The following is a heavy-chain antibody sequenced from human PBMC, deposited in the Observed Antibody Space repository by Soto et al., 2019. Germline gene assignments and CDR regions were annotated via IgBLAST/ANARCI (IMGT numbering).Heavy chain of an antibody. CDR2: INHRGSM. CDR3: ARGGLGSYWNTTEL. J-gene: IGHJ4*01. V-gene: IGHV4-34*01. CDR1: GGSFSDYY. Sequence: SETLSLTCAVFGGSFSDYYWNWIRQPPGKGLEWIGEINHRGSMNYNPSLKSRVNISVDTSREQFSLTLTSLTAADTATYYCARGGLGSYWNTTELWGQGSLVTVSS. D-gene: IGHD3-10*01.